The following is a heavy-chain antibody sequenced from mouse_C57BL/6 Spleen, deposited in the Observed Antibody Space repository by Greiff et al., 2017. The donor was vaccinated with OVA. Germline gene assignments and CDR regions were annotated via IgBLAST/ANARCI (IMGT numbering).Heavy chain of an antibody. CDR2: FYPGSGSI. Sequence: VQGVESGAELVKPGASVKLSCKASGYTFTEYTIHWVKQRSGQGLEWIGWFYPGSGSIQYNEKFKDKATLTADKSSSTVYMELSGLTSEDSAVYFCARHEDYYGNYRAMDYWGQGTSVTVSS. CDR1: GYTFTEYT. V-gene: IGHV1-62-2*01. J-gene: IGHJ4*01. D-gene: IGHD2-1*01. CDR3: ARHEDYYGNYRAMDY.